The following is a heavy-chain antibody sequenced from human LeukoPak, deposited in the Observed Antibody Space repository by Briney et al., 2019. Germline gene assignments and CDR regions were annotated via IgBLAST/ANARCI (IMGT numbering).Heavy chain of an antibody. D-gene: IGHD1-26*01. Sequence: GGSLRLSCAAPGFAFSSHWMHWVRRVPGKGLIWVSQINGDGSITNYADSVKGRFTISRDNAKNTVYLQMNSLRVEDTAIYYCTRVEGMQLWERMYDYWGQGALVTVSS. CDR2: INGDGSIT. CDR3: TRVEGMQLWERMYDY. CDR1: GFAFSSHW. J-gene: IGHJ4*02. V-gene: IGHV3-74*01.